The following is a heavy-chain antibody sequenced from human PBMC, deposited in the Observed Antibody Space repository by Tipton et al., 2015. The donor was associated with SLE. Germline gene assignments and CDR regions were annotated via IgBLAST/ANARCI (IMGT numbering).Heavy chain of an antibody. J-gene: IGHJ4*02. V-gene: IGHV4-34*01. D-gene: IGHD4-17*01. CDR1: GEALSDNY. CDR3: ARHVDYGDYFDY. CDR2: ISHRGST. Sequence: GEALSDNYWNWIRQPPGKGLEWIGEISHRGSTNYNPSLKSRVTISVDTSKNQFSLKLSSVTAADTAVYYCARHVDYGDYFDYWGQGTQVTVSS.